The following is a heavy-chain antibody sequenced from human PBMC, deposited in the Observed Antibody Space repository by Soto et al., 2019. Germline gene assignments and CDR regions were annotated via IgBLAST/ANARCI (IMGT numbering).Heavy chain of an antibody. J-gene: IGHJ6*02. CDR2: FSGSGGST. Sequence: EVQLLESGGGLVQPGGSLRLSCAAAGFTFSNYALTWVRQSPGKGLEWVSTFSGSGGSTYYADSVTGRFTISRDNSKNTLFLQMNSLRVEDTAIYYCASDWTGDTCPCLDVWGQGTTVSVSS. CDR3: ASDWTGDTCPCLDV. D-gene: IGHD2-21*01. V-gene: IGHV3-23*01. CDR1: GFTFSNYA.